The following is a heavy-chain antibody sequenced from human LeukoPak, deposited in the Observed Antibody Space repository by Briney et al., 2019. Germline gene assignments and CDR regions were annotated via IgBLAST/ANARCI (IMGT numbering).Heavy chain of an antibody. Sequence: PSETLSLTCTASSGFIGGHSWTWIRQPPGKGLEWIGHIYYIGRTNYNPSLESRVTISVDTSKNQVSLKLSSVTAADTAVYYCARRLYSSGYGDWFDPWGQGILVTVSS. D-gene: IGHD6-19*01. V-gene: IGHV4-59*08. CDR3: ARRLYSSGYGDWFDP. J-gene: IGHJ5*02. CDR2: IYYIGRT. CDR1: SGFIGGHS.